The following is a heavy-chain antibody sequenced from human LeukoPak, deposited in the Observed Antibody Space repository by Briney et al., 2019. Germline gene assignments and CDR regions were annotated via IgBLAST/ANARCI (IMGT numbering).Heavy chain of an antibody. CDR2: IKQDGGEK. CDR1: GFTFSSYW. Sequence: GGSLRLSCAASGFTFSSYWMSWVRQAPGKGLEWLANIKQDGGEKYYVDSVKGRFTISRDNAKNSLYLQMNSLRAEDTAVYYCARDGYSSSWHVLRPVDYWGQGTLVTVSS. D-gene: IGHD6-13*01. J-gene: IGHJ4*02. CDR3: ARDGYSSSWHVLRPVDY. V-gene: IGHV3-7*03.